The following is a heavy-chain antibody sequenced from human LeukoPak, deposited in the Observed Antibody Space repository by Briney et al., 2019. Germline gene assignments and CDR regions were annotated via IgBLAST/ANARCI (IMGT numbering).Heavy chain of an antibody. CDR3: AKDRSQRYSSTLGY. V-gene: IGHV3-30*02. CDR2: IRYDGSNK. Sequence: GGSLRLSXAASGFTFGSYGMHWIRQAPGKGLEWVAFIRYDGSNKYYADSVKGRFTISRDNSKNTLYLQMNSLRAEDTAVYYCAKDRSQRYSSTLGYWGQGTLVTVSS. D-gene: IGHD6-13*01. J-gene: IGHJ4*02. CDR1: GFTFGSYG.